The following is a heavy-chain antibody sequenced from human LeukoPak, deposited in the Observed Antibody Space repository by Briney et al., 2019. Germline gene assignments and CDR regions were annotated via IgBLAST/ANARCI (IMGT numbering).Heavy chain of an antibody. CDR1: GYTFTSYD. CDR3: ARASLTAYYYDSSGYLQH. J-gene: IGHJ1*01. Sequence: ASVKVSCKASGYTFTSYDINWVRQATGQGLEWMGWMNPNSGNTGYAQKFQGRVTMTRNTSISTAYMELSGLRSEDTAVYYCARASLTAYYYDSSGYLQHWGQGTLVTVSS. CDR2: MNPNSGNT. V-gene: IGHV1-8*01. D-gene: IGHD3-22*01.